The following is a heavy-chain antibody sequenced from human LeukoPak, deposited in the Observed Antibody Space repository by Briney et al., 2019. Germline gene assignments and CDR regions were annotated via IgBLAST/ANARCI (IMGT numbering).Heavy chain of an antibody. CDR1: GGSISSGGYY. V-gene: IGHV4-31*03. CDR2: IYYSGST. J-gene: IGHJ6*02. CDR3: ARGVCSSTSCYIGFGNYYYGMDV. D-gene: IGHD2-2*02. Sequence: SQTLSLTCTVSGGSISSGGYYWSWIRQHPGKGLEWIGYIYYSGSTYYNPSLKSRVTISVDTSKNQFSLKLSSVTAADTAVYYCARGVCSSTSCYIGFGNYYYGMDVWGQGTTVTVSS.